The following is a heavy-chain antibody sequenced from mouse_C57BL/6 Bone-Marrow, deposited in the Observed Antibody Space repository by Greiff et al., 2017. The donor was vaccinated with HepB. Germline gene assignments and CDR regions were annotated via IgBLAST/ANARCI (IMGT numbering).Heavy chain of an antibody. CDR2: ISDGGSYT. CDR1: GFTFSSYA. CDR3: ARVGRGY. V-gene: IGHV5-4*03. Sequence: EVKLMESGGGLVKPGGSLKLSCAASGFTFSSYAMSWVRQTPEKRLEWVATISDGGSYTYYPDNVKGRFTISRDNAKNNLYLQMSHLKSEDTAMYYCARVGRGYWRQGTTLTVSS. J-gene: IGHJ2*01. D-gene: IGHD4-1*01.